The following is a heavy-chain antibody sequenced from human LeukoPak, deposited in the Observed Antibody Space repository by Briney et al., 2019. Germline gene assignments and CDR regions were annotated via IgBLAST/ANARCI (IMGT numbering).Heavy chain of an antibody. CDR3: ARTGESDRLSFAH. CDR1: GFTFSSYS. CDR2: ISSSASFI. J-gene: IGHJ4*02. D-gene: IGHD7-27*01. V-gene: IGHV3-21*01. Sequence: GGSLRLSCAASGFTFSSYSMNWVRQAPGKGLEWVSSISSSASFIYYADSVKGRFTISRDNAKNSLYLQMNSLRAEDTAVYYCARTGESDRLSFAHWGQGTLVTVS.